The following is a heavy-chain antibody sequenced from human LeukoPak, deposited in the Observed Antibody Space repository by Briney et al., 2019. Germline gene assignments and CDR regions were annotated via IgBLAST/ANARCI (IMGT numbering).Heavy chain of an antibody. CDR3: ARDSGYNAFDY. CDR1: GFLFSNSW. Sequence: QPGGSLRLSCADSGFLFSNSWMAWVRQAPGRGLEWLANINQDGSAKTCVDSVKGRFTISRDNAKNSLYLQMNSLRAEDTAMYYCARDSGYNAFDYWGQGTLVTVSS. J-gene: IGHJ4*02. CDR2: INQDGSAK. V-gene: IGHV3-7*05. D-gene: IGHD5-12*01.